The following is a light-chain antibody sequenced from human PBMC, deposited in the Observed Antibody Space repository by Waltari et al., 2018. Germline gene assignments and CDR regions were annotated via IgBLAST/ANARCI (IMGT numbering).Light chain of an antibody. CDR1: PSMSRW. CDR2: EAS. V-gene: IGKV1-5*03. Sequence: DIQMTQSPSTLSASVGDRVTITCRDSPSMSRWLAWYQQKPGKVPNLMIYEASTLRSRVPTRFSGSGSGTEFTLTISSLQPDDFGNYYCQQYYSYAQYTFGQGTKLDIK. J-gene: IGKJ2*01. CDR3: QQYYSYAQYT.